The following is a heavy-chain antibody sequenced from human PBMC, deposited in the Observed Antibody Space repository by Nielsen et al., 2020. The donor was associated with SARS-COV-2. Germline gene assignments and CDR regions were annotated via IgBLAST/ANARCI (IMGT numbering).Heavy chain of an antibody. D-gene: IGHD2-15*01. J-gene: IGHJ4*02. CDR2: ISYDESNK. Sequence: GESLKISCAASGFTFSTYGMHWVRQAPGKGLEWVAAISYDESNKYYVDSVKGRFTISRDNSKNTLYLQMSSLREEDTAVYYCAKDWTAIVVVPSGGVDYWGQGTLVTVSS. CDR3: AKDWTAIVVVPSGGVDY. V-gene: IGHV3-30*18. CDR1: GFTFSTYG.